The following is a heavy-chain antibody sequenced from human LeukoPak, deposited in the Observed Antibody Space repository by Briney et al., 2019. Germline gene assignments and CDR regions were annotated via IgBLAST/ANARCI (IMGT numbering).Heavy chain of an antibody. V-gene: IGHV1-18*01. D-gene: IGHD2-15*01. CDR1: GYTFTGYY. CDR2: ISAYNGNT. CDR3: ARNTRAFDY. J-gene: IGHJ4*02. Sequence: ASVKVSCKASGYTFTGYYMHWVRQAPGHGLEWVGSISAYNGNTNYAQNLQGRVTMTTDTSTSTAYMELRSLRSDDTAVYYCARNTRAFDYWGQGTLVTVSS.